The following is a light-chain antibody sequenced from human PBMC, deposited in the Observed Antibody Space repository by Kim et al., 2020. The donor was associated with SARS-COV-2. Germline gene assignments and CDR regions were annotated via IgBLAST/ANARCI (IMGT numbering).Light chain of an antibody. CDR2: AAS. CDR1: QGISSY. Sequence: ATGDRVTITCRASQGISSYLAGYQQKPGKAPKLLIYAASTLQSGVPSRFSGSGSGTDFTLTISCLQSEDFATYYCQQYYSYPPWTFGQGTKVDIK. J-gene: IGKJ1*01. CDR3: QQYYSYPPWT. V-gene: IGKV1-8*01.